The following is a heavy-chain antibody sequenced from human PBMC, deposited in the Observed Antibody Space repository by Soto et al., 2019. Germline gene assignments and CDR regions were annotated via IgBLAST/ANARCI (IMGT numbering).Heavy chain of an antibody. CDR1: GFTFSSYG. J-gene: IGHJ4*02. CDR3: AKDHRYDSSGYYYR. D-gene: IGHD3-22*01. Sequence: GGSLRLSCAASGFTFSSYGMHWVRQAPGKGLEWVAVIWYDGSNKYYADSVKGRFTISRDNSKSTLYLQMNSLRAEDTAVYYCAKDHRYDSSGYYYRWGQGTLVTVSS. V-gene: IGHV3-33*06. CDR2: IWYDGSNK.